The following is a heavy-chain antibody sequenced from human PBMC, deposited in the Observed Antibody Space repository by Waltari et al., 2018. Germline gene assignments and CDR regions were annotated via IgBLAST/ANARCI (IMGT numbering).Heavy chain of an antibody. CDR2: IYYSGST. V-gene: IGHV4-31*03. CDR3: ASHTVGAPPDY. D-gene: IGHD1-26*01. J-gene: IGHJ4*02. Sequence: QVQLQESGPGLVKPSQTLSLTCTVSAGSLSTGGYYWSWIRPPPGKGLEWIGYIYYSGSTYYNPSLKSRVTISVDTSKNQFSLKLSSVTAADTAVYYCASHTVGAPPDYWGQGTLVTVSS. CDR1: AGSLSTGGYY.